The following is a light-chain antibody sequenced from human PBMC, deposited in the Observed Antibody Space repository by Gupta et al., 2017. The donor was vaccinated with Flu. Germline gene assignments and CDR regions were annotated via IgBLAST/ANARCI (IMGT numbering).Light chain of an antibody. CDR1: LSISTW. CDR2: KAS. CDR3: QQESRHPNT. Sequence: DIQMTQSPSTLSASVGDRVTITCRASLSISTWLAWYQQKPGKAPKLLIYKASNLESGVPLRFSGSGSGTEFTLTITSLQPDDFATYYCQQESRHPNTFGQGTKLEI. J-gene: IGKJ2*01. V-gene: IGKV1-5*03.